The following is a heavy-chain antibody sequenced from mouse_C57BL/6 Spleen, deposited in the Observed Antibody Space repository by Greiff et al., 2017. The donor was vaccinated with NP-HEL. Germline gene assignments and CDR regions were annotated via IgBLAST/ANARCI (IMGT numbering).Heavy chain of an antibody. V-gene: IGHV1-82*01. CDR2: IYPGDGDT. CDR1: GYAFSSSW. Sequence: QVQLQQSGPELVKPGASVKISCKASGYAFSSSWMNWVKQRPGKGLEWIGRIYPGDGDTNYNGKFKGKATLTADKSSSTAYMQLSSLTSEDSAVYFCARNGYAMDYWGQGTSVTVSS. CDR3: ARNGYAMDY. J-gene: IGHJ4*01.